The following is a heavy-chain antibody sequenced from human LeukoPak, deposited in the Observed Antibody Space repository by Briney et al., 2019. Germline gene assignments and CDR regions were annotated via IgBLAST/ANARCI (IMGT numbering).Heavy chain of an antibody. D-gene: IGHD3-22*01. CDR1: GFTFSSYA. CDR2: ISGSGGST. CDR3: AKGQGYYDSSGYYGSYFDY. J-gene: IGHJ4*02. V-gene: IGHV3-23*01. Sequence: GGSLRLSCAASGFTFSSYAMSWVRQAPGKGLEGVSAISGSGGSTYYADSVKGRFTISRDNSKNTLYLQMNSLRAGDTAVYYCAKGQGYYDSSGYYGSYFDYWGQGTLVTVSS.